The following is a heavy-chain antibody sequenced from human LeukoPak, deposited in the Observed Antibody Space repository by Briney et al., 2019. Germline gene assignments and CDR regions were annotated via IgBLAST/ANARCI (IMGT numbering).Heavy chain of an antibody. CDR1: GFIVSNYW. CDR2: ISYDGSNK. J-gene: IGHJ3*02. V-gene: IGHV3-30-3*01. Sequence: GGSLRLSCAASGFIVSNYWMHWVRQAPGKGLEWVAVISYDGSNKYYADSVKGRFTISRDNSKNTLYLQMNSLRAEDTAVYYCARGLRKVSPDAFDIWGQETMVTVSS. D-gene: IGHD1-14*01. CDR3: ARGLRKVSPDAFDI.